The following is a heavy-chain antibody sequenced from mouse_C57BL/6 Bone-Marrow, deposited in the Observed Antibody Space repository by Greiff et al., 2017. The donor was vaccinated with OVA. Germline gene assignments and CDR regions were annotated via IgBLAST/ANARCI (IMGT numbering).Heavy chain of an antibody. CDR1: GYTFTSYW. CDR2: IDPSDSYT. D-gene: IGHD6-1*01. Sequence: QVQLQQPGAELVRPGTSVKLSCKASGYTFTSYWMHWVKQRPGQGLEWIGVIDPSDSYTNYNQKFKGKATLTVDTSSSTAYMQLSRLTSEDSAVYDCAREGICDGYFDVWGTGTTVTVSS. CDR3: AREGICDGYFDV. J-gene: IGHJ1*03. V-gene: IGHV1-59*01.